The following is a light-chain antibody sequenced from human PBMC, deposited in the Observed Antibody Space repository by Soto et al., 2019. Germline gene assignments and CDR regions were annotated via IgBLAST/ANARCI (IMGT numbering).Light chain of an antibody. V-gene: IGLV2-14*01. CDR3: TSYTTSSTLV. CDR1: SSDIGTYNS. CDR2: DVT. J-gene: IGLJ2*01. Sequence: QSALTQPASVSGSPGQSITISCTGTSSDIGTYNSVSWYQQHAGKVPKLMIYDVTNRPSGVSDRFSGSKSGNTASLTISGLQAEDEADYCCTSYTTSSTLVFGGGTKLTVL.